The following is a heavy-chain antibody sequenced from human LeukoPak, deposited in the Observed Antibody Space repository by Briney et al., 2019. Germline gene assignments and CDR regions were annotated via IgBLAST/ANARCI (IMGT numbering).Heavy chain of an antibody. V-gene: IGHV1-3*01. CDR1: GYTFTSYA. CDR2: INPGNGNT. D-gene: IGHD1-26*01. CDR3: ARDFSSGNYESNWFDP. J-gene: IGHJ5*02. Sequence: ASVKVSCKASGYTFTSYAMHWVRQAPGQRLEWMGWINPGNGNTKFSQNFQDRVAIIRDTSANTAYMELSSLRSEDTAVYYCARDFSSGNYESNWFDPWGQGTLVTVSS.